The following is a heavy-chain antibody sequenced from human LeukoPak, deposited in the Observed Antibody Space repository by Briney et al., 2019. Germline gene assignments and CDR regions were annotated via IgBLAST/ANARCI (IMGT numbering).Heavy chain of an antibody. CDR2: INHSGST. J-gene: IGHJ5*02. CDR3: ARGPRVTARYCTNGVCPGGWFDP. D-gene: IGHD2-8*01. Sequence: SETLSLTCAVYGGSFSGYYWSWIRQPPGKGLEGMGEINHSGSTNYNPSLKSRVTISVDTSKNQFSLKLSSVTAADTAVYYCARGPRVTARYCTNGVCPGGWFDPWGQGTLVTVSS. V-gene: IGHV4-34*01. CDR1: GGSFSGYY.